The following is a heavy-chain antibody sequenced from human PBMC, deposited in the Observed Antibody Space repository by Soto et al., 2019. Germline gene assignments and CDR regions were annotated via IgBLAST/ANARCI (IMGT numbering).Heavy chain of an antibody. V-gene: IGHV1-18*01. J-gene: IGHJ4*02. CDR1: GYTFTSYA. Sequence: ASVKVSCKASGYTFTSYAISWVRQAPGQGLEWMGWISAYNGNTNYAQKLQGRVTMTTDTSTTTAYMELRSLRSDDTGTYYCAHKGPEDWPLDYWGQGTLVTVSS. CDR3: AHKGPEDWPLDY. D-gene: IGHD3-9*01. CDR2: ISAYNGNT.